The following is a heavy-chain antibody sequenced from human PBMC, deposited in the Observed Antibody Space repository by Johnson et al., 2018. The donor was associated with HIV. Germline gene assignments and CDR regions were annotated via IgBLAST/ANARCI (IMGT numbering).Heavy chain of an antibody. Sequence: EQLVESGGAVVRPGGSLRLSCTASGFTFDDYGMNWVRQVPGQGLEWVSGITWNGGSTSYADSVKGRFTIPRDNAKNSLYLQMNSLRAEDTAVYYCARDDSRDGKSFDIWGQGTMVTVSS. V-gene: IGHV3-20*04. CDR2: ITWNGGST. D-gene: IGHD6-13*01. J-gene: IGHJ3*02. CDR3: ARDDSRDGKSFDI. CDR1: GFTFDDYG.